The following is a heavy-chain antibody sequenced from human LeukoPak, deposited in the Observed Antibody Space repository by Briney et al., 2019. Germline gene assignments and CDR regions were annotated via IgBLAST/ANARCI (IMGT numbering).Heavy chain of an antibody. D-gene: IGHD3-9*01. J-gene: IGHJ4*02. V-gene: IGHV4-4*07. Sequence: SETLSLTCAVYGGSFSGYYWSWIRQPPGKGLEWIGRIYTSGSTNYNPSLKSRVTMSVDTSKNQFSLKLSSVTAADTAVYYCARDSRYYDILTGHRSYYFDYWGQGTLVTVSS. CDR1: GGSFSGYY. CDR3: ARDSRYYDILTGHRSYYFDY. CDR2: IYTSGST.